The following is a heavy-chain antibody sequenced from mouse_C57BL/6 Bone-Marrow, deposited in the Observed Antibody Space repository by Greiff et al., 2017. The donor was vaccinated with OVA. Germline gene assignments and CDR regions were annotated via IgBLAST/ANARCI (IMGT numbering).Heavy chain of an antibody. CDR3: ARFYYGNYVAMDY. V-gene: IGHV1-53*01. Sequence: VQLQQPGTELVKPGASVKLSCKASGYTFTSYWMHWVKQRPGQGLEWIGNINPSNGGTTYNEKFKSKATLTVDKSSSKAYMQLSSLTSEDSAVYYCARFYYGNYVAMDYWGQGTSVTVSS. J-gene: IGHJ4*01. D-gene: IGHD2-1*01. CDR1: GYTFTSYW. CDR2: INPSNGGT.